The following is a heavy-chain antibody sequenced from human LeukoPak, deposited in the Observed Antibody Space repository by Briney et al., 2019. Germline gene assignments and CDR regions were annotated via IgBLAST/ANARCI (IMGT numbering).Heavy chain of an antibody. J-gene: IGHJ4*02. CDR1: DGPITNYD. CDR2: VHYSGTA. V-gene: IGHV4-59*01. CDR3: ARGYGDFRVEGRYFHS. Sequence: SETLSLTCTVSDGPITNYDWSWVRQPPGKGLEFIGHVHYSGTANYNPSLRSRVTISIDTSKRHFFLKLKSVTAADTAVYYCARGYGDFRVEGRYFHSWGQGALVTVSS. D-gene: IGHD4-17*01.